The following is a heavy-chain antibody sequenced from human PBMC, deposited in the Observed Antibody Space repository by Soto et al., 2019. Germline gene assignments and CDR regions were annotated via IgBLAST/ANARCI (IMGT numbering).Heavy chain of an antibody. D-gene: IGHD2-21*02. CDR3: ARGGACGGDCYVNNYYYYYGMDV. V-gene: IGHV1-69*13. J-gene: IGHJ6*02. CDR1: GGTFSSYA. Sequence: SVKVSCKASGGTFSSYAISWVRQAPGQGLEWMGGIIPIFGTANYAQKFQGRVTITADESTSTAYMELSSLRSEDTAVYYCARGGACGGDCYVNNYYYYYGMDVWGQGTTVTVSS. CDR2: IIPIFGTA.